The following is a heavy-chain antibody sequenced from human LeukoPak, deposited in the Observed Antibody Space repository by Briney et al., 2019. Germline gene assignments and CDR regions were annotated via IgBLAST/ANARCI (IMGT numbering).Heavy chain of an antibody. V-gene: IGHV3-7*01. CDR3: ATGGAVAGRFAY. Sequence: GGSLRLSCAVSGFSFSSNCMSWVRQAPGKGLEWVAKIKEDGNEICYVDSVKGRFTISRDNTKNSLFLQMNSLRAEDTAVYYCATGGAVAGRFAYWGQGTLVTVSS. CDR1: GFSFSSNC. D-gene: IGHD6-19*01. J-gene: IGHJ4*02. CDR2: IKEDGNEI.